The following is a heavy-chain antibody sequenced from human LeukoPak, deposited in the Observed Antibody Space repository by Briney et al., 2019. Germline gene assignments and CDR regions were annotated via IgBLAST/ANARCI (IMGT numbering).Heavy chain of an antibody. CDR1: GGSISSYY. CDR3: ARGRPAYYYDSSGYLRWFDP. J-gene: IGHJ5*02. D-gene: IGHD3-22*01. CDR2: IYYSGST. Sequence: SETLSLTCTVSGGSISSYYWSRIRQPPGKGLEWIGYIYYSGSTNYNPSLKSRVTISVDTSKNQFSLKLSSVTAADTAVYYCARGRPAYYYDSSGYLRWFDPWGQGTLVTVSS. V-gene: IGHV4-59*12.